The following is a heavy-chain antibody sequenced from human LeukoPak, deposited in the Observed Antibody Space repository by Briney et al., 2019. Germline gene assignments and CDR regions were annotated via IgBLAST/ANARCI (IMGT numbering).Heavy chain of an antibody. CDR3: ARRGTYYYGSGSQTPYYYYYYMDV. V-gene: IGHV4-34*01. J-gene: IGHJ6*03. D-gene: IGHD3-10*01. CDR1: GGSFSGYY. CDR2: INHSGST. Sequence: SETLSLTCAVYGGSFSGYYWSWIRQPPGKGLEWIGEINHSGSTNYNPSLKSRVTISVDTSKNQFSLKLSSVTAADTAVYYCARRGTYYYGSGSQTPYYYYYYMDVWGKGTTVTISS.